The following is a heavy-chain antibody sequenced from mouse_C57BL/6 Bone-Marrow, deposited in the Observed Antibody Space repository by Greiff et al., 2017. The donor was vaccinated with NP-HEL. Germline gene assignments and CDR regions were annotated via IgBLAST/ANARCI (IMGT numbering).Heavy chain of an antibody. V-gene: IGHV1-26*01. Sequence: EVQLQQSGPELVKPGASVKISCKASGYTFTDYYMNWVKQSHGKSLEWIGDINPNNGGNSYNQKFQGKATLTVDKSSSTAYMELRSLTSEDSAVYDCARATYYDYDGAMDFGGQGNSATVSS. J-gene: IGHJ4*01. CDR1: GYTFTDYY. CDR2: INPNNGGN. CDR3: ARATYYDYDGAMDF. D-gene: IGHD2-4*01.